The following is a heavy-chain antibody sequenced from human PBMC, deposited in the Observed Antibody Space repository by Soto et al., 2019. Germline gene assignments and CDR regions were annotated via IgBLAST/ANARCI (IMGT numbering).Heavy chain of an antibody. Sequence: LSLSCIGSGFSVLAYNMNGVRQAPGKGLEWVSSIKVGSSRIYQPDSMKGRFTISRDDARNSVYLQINSLRAEDTALYFCVRSPQTGARGAFWGRGAEVTVSS. D-gene: IGHD7-27*01. CDR2: IKVGSSRI. J-gene: IGHJ1*01. CDR3: VRSPQTGARGAF. CDR1: GFSVLAYN. V-gene: IGHV3-21*01.